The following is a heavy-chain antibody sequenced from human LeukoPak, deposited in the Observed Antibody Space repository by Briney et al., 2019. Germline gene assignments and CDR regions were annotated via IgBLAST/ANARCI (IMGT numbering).Heavy chain of an antibody. J-gene: IGHJ4*02. CDR3: AKDLGLDDY. CDR1: GFTFSSYS. V-gene: IGHV3-23*01. Sequence: GGSLRLSCAASGFTFSSYSMNWVRQAPGKGLEWVSAISGSGGGTYYADSVKGRFTISRDNSKSTLYLQMNSLRAEDTAIYYCAKDLGLDDYWGQGTLVTVSS. CDR2: ISGSGGGT. D-gene: IGHD3/OR15-3a*01.